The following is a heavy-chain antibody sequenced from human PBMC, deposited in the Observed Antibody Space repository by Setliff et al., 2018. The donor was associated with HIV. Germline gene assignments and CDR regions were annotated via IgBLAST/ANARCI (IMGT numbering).Heavy chain of an antibody. V-gene: IGHV1-24*01. CDR2: FDPKDGKT. CDR1: GYTLTELS. CDR3: VTGSAARPFDY. Sequence: ASVKVSCKVSGYTLTELSRHWVRQAPGKGLELMGSFDPKDGKTRYAQKFQGRVTMTEDTSTDTAYMELSSLRSEDTAVYYYVTGSAARPFDYWGQGTLVTVSS. D-gene: IGHD6-6*01. J-gene: IGHJ4*02.